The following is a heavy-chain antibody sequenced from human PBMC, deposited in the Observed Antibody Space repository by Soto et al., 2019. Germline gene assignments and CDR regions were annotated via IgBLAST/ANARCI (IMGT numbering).Heavy chain of an antibody. J-gene: IGHJ6*02. CDR3: ARRVQVWLPDYYGMDV. CDR1: GYDYVTYA. V-gene: IGHV1-18*01. CDR2: ISTLNGNT. D-gene: IGHD5-18*01. Sequence: QAQLVQSGAEVKKPGASVNVSCKASGYDYVTYAITWVRQRPGQGLEWMGWISTLNGNTNYAQNFQGRVTMTTYTSTRIVHLDLRSLRSDDTAVYYCARRVQVWLPDYYGMDVWVQGTTVTVSS.